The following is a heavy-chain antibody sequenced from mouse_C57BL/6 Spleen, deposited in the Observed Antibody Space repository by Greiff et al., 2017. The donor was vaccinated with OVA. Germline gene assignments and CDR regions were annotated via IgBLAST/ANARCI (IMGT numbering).Heavy chain of an antibody. CDR1: RYAFSSSW. D-gene: IGHD2-5*01. V-gene: IGHV1-82*01. CDR2: IYPGDGDT. CDR3: ARAYYSTPYYIDD. Sequence: QVQLQQSGPELVKPGASVKISCEASRYAFSSSWMHWVKQRPGQGLEWIGRIYPGDGDTNYNGKFKGKATLTVDKSSSTAYMQLSSLTSEDSAVYFCARAYYSTPYYIDDWGQGTTLTVAA. J-gene: IGHJ2*01.